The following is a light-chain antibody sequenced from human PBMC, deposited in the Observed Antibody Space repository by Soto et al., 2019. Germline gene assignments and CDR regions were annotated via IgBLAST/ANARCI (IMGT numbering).Light chain of an antibody. V-gene: IGKV3-20*01. CDR2: GAS. J-gene: IGKJ5*01. CDR1: QSLTNRY. Sequence: EIVLTQSPGILSLFPGERATLSCRASQSLTNRYLAWYQQKPGQAHRLLIFGASSWATGIPYRFSGSGSGTDFPLTIIRLEPEECAVYYCQQYGTSPTFGQGTRLEIK. CDR3: QQYGTSPT.